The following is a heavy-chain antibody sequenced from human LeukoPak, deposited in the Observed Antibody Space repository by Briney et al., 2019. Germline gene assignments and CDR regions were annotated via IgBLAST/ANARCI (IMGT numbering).Heavy chain of an antibody. CDR2: INPSGGST. V-gene: IGHV1-46*01. J-gene: IGHJ4*02. D-gene: IGHD3-16*01. Sequence: ASVKVSCKASGYTFTSYYMHWVRQAPGQGLEWMGIINPSGGSTSYAQKFQGRVTMTRDTSTRTVYMALSSLRSEDTAVYYCARGKGVMITFGGVMGYWGQGTLVTVSS. CDR3: ARGKGVMITFGGVMGY. CDR1: GYTFTSYY.